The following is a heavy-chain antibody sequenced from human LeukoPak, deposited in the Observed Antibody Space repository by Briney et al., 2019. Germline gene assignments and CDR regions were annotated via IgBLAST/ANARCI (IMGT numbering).Heavy chain of an antibody. CDR1: GFTFSSYG. J-gene: IGHJ4*02. CDR2: ISYDGSNK. V-gene: IGHV3-30*18. Sequence: GRSLRLSCAASGFTFSSYGMHWVRQAPGKGLEWVAVISYDGSNKYYADSVKGRFTISRDNFKNTLYLQMNSLRAEDTAVYYCAKDGSYYGSIDYWGQGTLVTVSP. D-gene: IGHD3-10*01. CDR3: AKDGSYYGSIDY.